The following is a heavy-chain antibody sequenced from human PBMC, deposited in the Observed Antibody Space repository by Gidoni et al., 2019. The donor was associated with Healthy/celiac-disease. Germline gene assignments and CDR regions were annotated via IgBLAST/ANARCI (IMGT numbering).Heavy chain of an antibody. Sequence: QVQLVESGGGVVQPGRSLRLSCAASGFTFSSYGMHWVRQAPGKGLEWVAVIWYDGSNKYYADSVKGRFTISRDNSKNTLYLQMNSLRAEDTAVYYCARSYSGSSCFDYWGQGTLVTVSS. J-gene: IGHJ4*02. CDR3: ARSYSGSSCFDY. V-gene: IGHV3-33*01. CDR2: IWYDGSNK. CDR1: GFTFSSYG. D-gene: IGHD1-26*01.